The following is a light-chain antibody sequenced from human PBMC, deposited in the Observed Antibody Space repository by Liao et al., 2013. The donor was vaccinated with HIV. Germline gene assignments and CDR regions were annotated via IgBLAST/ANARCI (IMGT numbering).Light chain of an antibody. CDR2: QDG. J-gene: IGLJ1*01. Sequence: SYELTQPPSVSVSPGQTASITCSGHNLGDKSASWYQQKPGQSPVLVIFQDGKRPSGIPERFSGSSSGTTVTLTISGAQVEDEGDYFCYSVSDNILVFGTGTKVTVL. CDR1: NLGDKS. CDR3: YSVSDNILV. V-gene: IGLV3-1*01.